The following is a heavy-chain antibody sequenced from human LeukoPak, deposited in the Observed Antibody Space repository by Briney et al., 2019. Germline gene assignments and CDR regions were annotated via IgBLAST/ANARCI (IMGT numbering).Heavy chain of an antibody. Sequence: SETLSLTCTVSGGSISSYYWSWIRQPPGKGLEWIGYIYYSGSTNYNPSLKSRVTILVDTSKNQFSLKLSSVTAADTAVYYCARFQRRFAFDIWGQGTMVTVSS. J-gene: IGHJ3*02. CDR2: IYYSGST. D-gene: IGHD3-3*01. V-gene: IGHV4-59*01. CDR3: ARFQRRFAFDI. CDR1: GGSISSYY.